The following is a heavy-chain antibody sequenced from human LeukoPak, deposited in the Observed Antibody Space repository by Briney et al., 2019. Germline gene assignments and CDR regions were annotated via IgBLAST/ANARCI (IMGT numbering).Heavy chain of an antibody. J-gene: IGHJ4*02. D-gene: IGHD3-9*01. CDR1: GFTFSSYG. Sequence: GRSLRLSCAASGFTFSSYGMHWVRQAPGKGLEWVAVISYDGSNKYYADSVKGRFTISRDNSKNTLYLQMNSLRAEDTAVYYCAKDYRTSLRYFDWLTDYWGQGTLVIVSS. V-gene: IGHV3-30*18. CDR3: AKDYRTSLRYFDWLTDY. CDR2: ISYDGSNK.